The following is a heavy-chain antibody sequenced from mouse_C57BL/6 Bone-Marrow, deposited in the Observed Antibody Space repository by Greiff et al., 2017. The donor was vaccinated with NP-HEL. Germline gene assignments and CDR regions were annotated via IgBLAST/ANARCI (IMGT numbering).Heavy chain of an antibody. J-gene: IGHJ2*01. V-gene: IGHV5-2*01. CDR2: INSDGGST. D-gene: IGHD2-12*01. CDR3: ARQGEPTIVFDY. CDR1: EYEFPSHD. Sequence: DVKLVESGGGLVQPGESLKLSCESTEYEFPSHDMSWVRKTPEKRLELVAAINSDGGSTYYPDTMERRFIISRDNTKKTLYLQMSSLRSEDTALYYCARQGEPTIVFDYWGQGTTLTVSS.